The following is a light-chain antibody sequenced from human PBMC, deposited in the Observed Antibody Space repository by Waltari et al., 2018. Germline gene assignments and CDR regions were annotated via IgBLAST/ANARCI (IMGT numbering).Light chain of an antibody. J-gene: IGKJ1*01. CDR1: RTVSSS. CDR3: HQSANLPHT. V-gene: IGKV6-21*01. CDR2: YAS. Sequence: EIVLTQSPDFLSVAPKQTVTITCRASRTVSSSVHWYQQKPGQTPKLLIDYASQSVSGVPSRFTGSGSGTDYTLTISDLEAEDAATYFCHQSANLPHTFGQGTRLEIK.